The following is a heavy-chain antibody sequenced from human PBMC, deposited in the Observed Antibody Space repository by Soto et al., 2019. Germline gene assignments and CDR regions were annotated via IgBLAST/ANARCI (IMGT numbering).Heavy chain of an antibody. CDR3: ARVLGYCSGGTCEGWFGP. V-gene: IGHV4-31*03. J-gene: IGHJ5*02. D-gene: IGHD2-15*01. Sequence: SETLSLTCTVSGGSINSGGYYWNWIRQHPGKGLEWIGYIYYSGSTYYNPSLKSRVTISVDTSKNQFSLKLSSVTAADTAVYYCARVLGYCSGGTCEGWFGPWGQGTLVTVSS. CDR1: GGSINSGGYY. CDR2: IYYSGST.